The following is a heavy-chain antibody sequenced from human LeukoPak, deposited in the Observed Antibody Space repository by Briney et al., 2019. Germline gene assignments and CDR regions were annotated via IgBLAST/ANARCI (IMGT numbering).Heavy chain of an antibody. V-gene: IGHV3-30*02. Sequence: GGSLRLSCAASGFTFSSYGMSWVRQAPGKGLEWVAFIRSDGSNKYYADSVKGRFTISRDNAKNSLYLQMNSLRAEDTALYYCAKDRTAMEDWYFDLWGRGTLVTVSS. D-gene: IGHD5-18*01. CDR2: IRSDGSNK. CDR1: GFTFSSYG. CDR3: AKDRTAMEDWYFDL. J-gene: IGHJ2*01.